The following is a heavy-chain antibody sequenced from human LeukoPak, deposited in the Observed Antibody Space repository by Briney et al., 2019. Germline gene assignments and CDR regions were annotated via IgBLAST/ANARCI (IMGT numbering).Heavy chain of an antibody. Sequence: SETLSLTCTVSGGSISGTDLYWGWIRQLPGKGLEWIGNIHSSGNSFCNPSLKSRVTISVDTSKNQFSLKLSSVTAADTAVYYCARHSRITMVRGVMNRGAFDIWGQGTMVTVSS. J-gene: IGHJ3*02. V-gene: IGHV4-39*01. D-gene: IGHD3-10*01. CDR2: IHSSGNS. CDR3: ARHSRITMVRGVMNRGAFDI. CDR1: GGSISGTDLY.